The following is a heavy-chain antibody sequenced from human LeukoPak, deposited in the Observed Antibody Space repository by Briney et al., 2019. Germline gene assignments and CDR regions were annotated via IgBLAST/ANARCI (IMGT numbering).Heavy chain of an antibody. D-gene: IGHD3-16*02. J-gene: IGHJ3*02. CDR1: GASISSSY. CDR2: IYSTGTT. Sequence: LETLSLTCAVSGASISSSYWSWLRQPPGRGLEWVGYIYSTGTTNYNTSLESRVTISLDTSKNQFSLKLTSVTAADTAMYYCARGPPDRADIWGQGTMVTVSS. V-gene: IGHV4-59*01. CDR3: ARGPPDRADI.